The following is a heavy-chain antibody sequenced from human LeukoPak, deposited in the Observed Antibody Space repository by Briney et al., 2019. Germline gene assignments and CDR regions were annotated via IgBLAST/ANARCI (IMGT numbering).Heavy chain of an antibody. CDR3: AKGDPYYYGSGSHFDY. Sequence: GGSLRLSCAASGFTFSSYGMNWVRQAPGKGLEWISGISPSGGGTYYADFVKGRFTISRDNSKNTLYLQMNSLRAEDTAVYYCAKGDPYYYGSGSHFDYWGQGTLVTVSS. CDR2: ISPSGGGT. J-gene: IGHJ4*02. D-gene: IGHD3-10*01. CDR1: GFTFSSYG. V-gene: IGHV3-23*01.